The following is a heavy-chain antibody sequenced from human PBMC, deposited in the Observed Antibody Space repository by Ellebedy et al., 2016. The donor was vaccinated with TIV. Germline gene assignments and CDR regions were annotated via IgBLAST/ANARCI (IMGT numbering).Heavy chain of an antibody. CDR1: GGSFSGYY. D-gene: IGHD4-23*01. CDR3: ASEGALRWGRARGY. CDR2: INHSGST. J-gene: IGHJ4*02. Sequence: SETLSLXXAVYGGSFSGYYWSWIRQPPGKGLEWIGEINHSGSTNYNPSLKSRVTISVDTSKNQFSLKLSSVTAADTAVYYCASEGALRWGRARGYWGQGTLVTVSS. V-gene: IGHV4-34*01.